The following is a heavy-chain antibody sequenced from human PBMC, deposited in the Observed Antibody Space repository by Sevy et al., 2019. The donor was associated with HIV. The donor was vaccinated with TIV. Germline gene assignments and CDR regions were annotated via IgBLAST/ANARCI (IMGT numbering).Heavy chain of an antibody. V-gene: IGHV4-59*01. J-gene: IGHJ6*02. Sequence: SETLSLTCTVSGASISSYYWSWIRQPPGKGLEWVGSIYYNGRTNYNPSLKSRVTISVDTSKNQFALKLISVTAADTAVCYCARSLADYYYGMDVWGQGTTVTVFS. CDR1: GASISSYY. CDR2: IYYNGRT. CDR3: ARSLADYYYGMDV.